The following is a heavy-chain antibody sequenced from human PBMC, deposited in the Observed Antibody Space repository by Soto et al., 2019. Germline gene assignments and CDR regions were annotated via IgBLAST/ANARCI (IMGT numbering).Heavy chain of an antibody. D-gene: IGHD3-9*01. CDR1: GYTFTSYG. J-gene: IGHJ6*02. V-gene: IGHV1-18*04. Sequence: ASVKVSFKASGYTFTSYGISWLRQAPGQGLEWMGWISAYNGNTNYAQKLQGRVTMTTDTSTSTAYMELRSLRSDDTAVYYCARPGHYDILTGYYLYGMDVWGQGTTVTVS. CDR3: ARPGHYDILTGYYLYGMDV. CDR2: ISAYNGNT.